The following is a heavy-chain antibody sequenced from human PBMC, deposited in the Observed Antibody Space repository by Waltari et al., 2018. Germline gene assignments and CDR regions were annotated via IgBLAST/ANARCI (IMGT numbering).Heavy chain of an antibody. CDR1: GFTFSSYS. CDR3: AREGGTIL. CDR2: ISSSSTI. J-gene: IGHJ4*02. Sequence: EVQLVESGGGLVQPGGSLRLSCAASGFTFSSYSMNWVRQAPGKGLEWVSYISSSSTIYYADSVKGRFTISRDNAKNSLYLQMNSLRAEDTAVYYCAREGGTILWGQGTLVTVSS. D-gene: IGHD1-1*01. V-gene: IGHV3-48*04.